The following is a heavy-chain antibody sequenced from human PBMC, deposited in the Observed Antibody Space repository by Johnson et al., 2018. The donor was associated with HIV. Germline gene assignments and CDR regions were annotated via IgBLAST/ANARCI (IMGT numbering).Heavy chain of an antibody. Sequence: VQLVESGGGLVQPGGSLRLSCAASGFSVTSKYMSWVRQAPGKGLECVSLIYSGGLTYYADSVKGRFTLSRDNSKNTLDLQMNSLRAEDTAMYYCARRPGEADAFDIWGQGTMVTVSS. CDR1: GFSVTSKY. J-gene: IGHJ3*02. V-gene: IGHV3-66*02. D-gene: IGHD3-10*01. CDR3: ARRPGEADAFDI. CDR2: IYSGGLT.